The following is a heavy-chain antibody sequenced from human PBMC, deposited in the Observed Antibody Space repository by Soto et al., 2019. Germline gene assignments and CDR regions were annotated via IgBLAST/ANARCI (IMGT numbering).Heavy chain of an antibody. CDR1: GFTFSSYA. CDR2: ISGSVGST. V-gene: IGHV3-23*01. Sequence: GGSLRLSCAASGFTFSSYAMSWVRQAPGKGLVCVAAISGSVGSTYYADSVKGRFTISRVNSKNTLYLQMNSLRAEDTAVYYCAKSMIVVVIISHQYYFDYWGKRTMVTASS. CDR3: AKSMIVVVIISHQYYFDY. D-gene: IGHD3-22*01. J-gene: IGHJ4*02.